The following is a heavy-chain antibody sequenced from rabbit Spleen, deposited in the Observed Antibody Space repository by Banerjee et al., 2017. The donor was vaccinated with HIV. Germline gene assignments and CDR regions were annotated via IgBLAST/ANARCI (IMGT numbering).Heavy chain of an antibody. CDR2: IYSSSGTT. J-gene: IGHJ6*01. V-gene: IGHV1S43*01. CDR3: ARVGGVGVYGYATL. CDR1: GFDLSVNLY. Sequence: QQQLEESGGGLVKPGGSLTLTCKASGFDLSVNLYMCWVRQAPGKGLELIACIYSSSGTTYYATWVNGRFTISSHNAQNTLYLQLKSLTAADTATYFCARVGGVGVYGYATLWGPGTLVTVS. D-gene: IGHD6-1*01.